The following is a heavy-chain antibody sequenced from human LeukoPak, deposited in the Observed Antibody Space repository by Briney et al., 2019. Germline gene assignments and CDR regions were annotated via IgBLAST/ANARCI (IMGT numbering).Heavy chain of an antibody. CDR1: GFTVSSNY. CDR3: AGEVDGDYFDY. D-gene: IGHD4-17*01. V-gene: IGHV3-66*01. CDR2: IYSGGST. J-gene: IGHJ4*02. Sequence: GGSLRLSCAASGFTVSSNYMSWVRQAPGKGLEWVSVIYSGGSTYYADSVKGRFTISRDNSKNTLYLQMNSLRAEDTAVYYCAGEVDGDYFDYWGQGTLVTVSS.